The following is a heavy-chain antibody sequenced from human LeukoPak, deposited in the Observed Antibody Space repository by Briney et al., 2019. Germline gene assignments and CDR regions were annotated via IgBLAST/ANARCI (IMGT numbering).Heavy chain of an antibody. J-gene: IGHJ4*02. D-gene: IGHD3-9*01. CDR1: IASISSHY. CDR3: ARGNILSGYCFDF. Sequence: SETLSLTCTVSIASISSHYWSRIRQPPGKGLEWVGYIFYTGSTSYNPSLKSRVTLSVDTSKNQFSLKLSSVTAADTAVYYCARGNILSGYCFDFWGQGALVTVSS. V-gene: IGHV4-59*11. CDR2: IFYTGST.